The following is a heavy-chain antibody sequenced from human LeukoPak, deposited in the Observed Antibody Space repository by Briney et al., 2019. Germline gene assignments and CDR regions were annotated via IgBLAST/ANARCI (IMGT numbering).Heavy chain of an antibody. CDR2: IYYSGST. D-gene: IGHD3-3*01. CDR1: GGSISSYY. J-gene: IGHJ5*02. CDR3: ARRPSGYDLSWLDP. V-gene: IGHV4-59*08. Sequence: SETLSLTRTVAGGSISSYYWSSIRQPPGKGLEWIGYIYYSGSTNYNPSLKSRVTISVDTSKNQFSLRLSSVTAADTAVYYCARRPSGYDLSWLDPWGQGTLVTVSS.